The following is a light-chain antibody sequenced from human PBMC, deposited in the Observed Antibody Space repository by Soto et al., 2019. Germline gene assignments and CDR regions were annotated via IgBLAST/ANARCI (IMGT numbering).Light chain of an antibody. CDR3: CSYAGSNNFV. CDR2: DVS. J-gene: IGLJ1*01. Sequence: QSVLTQPRSVSGSPGQSVTISCTGTSSDVGGYNYVSWYQHNPGKAPKLMIFDVSARPSGVPDRFSGSKSANTASLTISGLQAEDEADYYCCSYAGSNNFVFGTGTKVTVL. CDR1: SSDVGGYNY. V-gene: IGLV2-11*01.